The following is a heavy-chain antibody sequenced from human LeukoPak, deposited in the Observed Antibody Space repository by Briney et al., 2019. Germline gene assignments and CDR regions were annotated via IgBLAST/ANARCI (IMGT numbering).Heavy chain of an antibody. CDR3: ARWENWNDKYFQH. Sequence: SETLSLTCTVSGGSISSGGYYWSWIRQNPGKGLEWIGYVYYTGSTYYNPSLKSRVTISVDTSKNQFSLKLSSVTAADTAVYYCARWENWNDKYFQHWGQGTLLTVSS. V-gene: IGHV4-31*03. J-gene: IGHJ1*01. CDR2: VYYTGST. CDR1: GGSISSGGYY. D-gene: IGHD1-1*01.